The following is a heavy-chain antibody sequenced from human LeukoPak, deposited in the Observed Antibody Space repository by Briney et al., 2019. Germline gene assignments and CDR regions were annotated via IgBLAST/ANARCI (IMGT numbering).Heavy chain of an antibody. CDR2: IYYSGTT. J-gene: IGHJ6*03. Sequence: SETPSLTCTVSGGSISSSHCYWGWIRQTPGKGLEWIGTIYYSGTTYYNPSLESRATISEDTSKNQFSLTLRSVTAADTAVYYCARQISDYYYYYIDVWGKGTTVTVSS. CDR3: ARQISDYYYYYIDV. CDR1: GGSISSSHCY. V-gene: IGHV4-39*01. D-gene: IGHD3-10*01.